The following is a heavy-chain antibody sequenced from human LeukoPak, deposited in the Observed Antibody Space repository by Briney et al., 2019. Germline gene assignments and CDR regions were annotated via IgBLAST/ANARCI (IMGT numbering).Heavy chain of an antibody. CDR3: ARSGEEGGYDSIDY. CDR2: IYPGDSDT. Sequence: GESLKISCKTSGYSFTSHWIGWVRQMPGKGLEWMALIYPGDSDTRYSPSFRGQVSISADWSISTAYLQWSCLEASDTAMYYCARSGEEGGYDSIDYWGQGTLVTVSS. V-gene: IGHV5-51*01. D-gene: IGHD5-12*01. CDR1: GYSFTSHW. J-gene: IGHJ4*02.